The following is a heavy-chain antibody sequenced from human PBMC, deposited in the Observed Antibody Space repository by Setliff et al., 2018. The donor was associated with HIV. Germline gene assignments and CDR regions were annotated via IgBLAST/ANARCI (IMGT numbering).Heavy chain of an antibody. CDR1: GYTFTSSG. J-gene: IGHJ4*02. CDR2: ISAYNGNT. V-gene: IGHV1-18*01. D-gene: IGHD6-13*01. Sequence: ASVKVSCKASGYTFTSSGISWVRQAPGQGLEWMGWISAYNGNTNYAQKLQGRITVTTDPSTSTAYMDLRSLRSDDTAVYYCARDDVFKSSSFDYWGQGTLVTVSS. CDR3: ARDDVFKSSSFDY.